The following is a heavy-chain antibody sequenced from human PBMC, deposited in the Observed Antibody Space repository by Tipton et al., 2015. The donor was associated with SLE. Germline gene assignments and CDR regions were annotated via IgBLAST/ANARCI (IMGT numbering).Heavy chain of an antibody. J-gene: IGHJ3*02. CDR1: GGSFSGYY. V-gene: IGHV4-34*01. CDR2: IYHSGST. CDR3: ARKGFDAFDI. Sequence: TLSLTCAVYGGSFSGYYWNWIRQSPGKGLEWIGYIYHSGSTYYNPSLKSRVTISVDRSKNQFSLKLSSVTAADTAVYYCARKGFDAFDIWGQGTMVTVS.